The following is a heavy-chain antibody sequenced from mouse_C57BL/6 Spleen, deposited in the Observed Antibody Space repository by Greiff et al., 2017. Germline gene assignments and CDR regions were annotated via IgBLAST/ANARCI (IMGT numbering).Heavy chain of an antibody. CDR2: IHPNSGST. CDR3: ARRRVSSYAMCH. V-gene: IGHV1-64*01. J-gene: IGHJ4*01. Sequence: QVQLQQPGAELVKPGASVKLSCKASGYTFTSYWMHWVKQRPGQGLEWIGMIHPNSGSTNYNEKFKSKATMTVDKSSSTAYMQLSSLTSEDSAVYYCARRRVSSYAMCHWGQGTSVTVSS. CDR1: GYTFTSYW.